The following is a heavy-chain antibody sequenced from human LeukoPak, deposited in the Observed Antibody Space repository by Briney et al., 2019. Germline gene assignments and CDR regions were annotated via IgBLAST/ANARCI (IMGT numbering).Heavy chain of an antibody. D-gene: IGHD6-19*01. J-gene: IGHJ4*02. CDR1: GYTFTSYG. CDR3: ARSLAVAGTGFLFY. V-gene: IGHV1-18*04. Sequence: ASVKVSCTASGYTFTSYGISWVRQAPGQGLEWMGWISAYNGNTNYAQKLQGRVTMTTDTSTSTTYMELRSLRSADTAVYYCARSLAVAGTGFLFYWGQGTLVPVSS. CDR2: ISAYNGNT.